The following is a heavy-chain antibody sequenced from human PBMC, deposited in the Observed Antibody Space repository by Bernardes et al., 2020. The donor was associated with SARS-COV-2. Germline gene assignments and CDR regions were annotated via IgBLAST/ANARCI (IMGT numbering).Heavy chain of an antibody. CDR2: INPNSGGT. D-gene: IGHD3-3*01. CDR3: ARDYGDVLRFLEWPSYYFDY. CDR1: GYTFTGYY. V-gene: IGHV1-2*02. J-gene: IGHJ4*02. Sequence: ASVKVSCKASGYTFTGYYMHWVRQAPGQGLEWMGWINPNSGGTNYAQKFQGRVTMTRDTSISTAYMELSRLRSDDTAVYYCARDYGDVLRFLEWPSYYFDYWGQGTLVTVSS.